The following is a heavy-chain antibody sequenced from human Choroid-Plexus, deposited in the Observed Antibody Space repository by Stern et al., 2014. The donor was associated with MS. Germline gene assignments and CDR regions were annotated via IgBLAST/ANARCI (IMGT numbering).Heavy chain of an antibody. CDR1: GFTFGSCA. CDR2: VSYDGSNK. D-gene: IGHD2/OR15-2a*01. CDR3: AKDRQYLTYFFDH. V-gene: IGHV3-30*18. Sequence: QDQLVQSGGGVVQPGRPLRLSCVASGFTFGSCAMHWVRQAPGKGLEWVAGVSYDGSNKYYADSVKGRFTISRDNSQNTLYMQMSSLRPEDTAVYYCAKDRQYLTYFFDHWGQGSLVNVSS. J-gene: IGHJ5*02.